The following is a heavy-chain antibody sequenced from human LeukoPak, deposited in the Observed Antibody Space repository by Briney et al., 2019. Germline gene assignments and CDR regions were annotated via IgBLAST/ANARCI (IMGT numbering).Heavy chain of an antibody. CDR1: GDSVSSKSTA. J-gene: IGHJ4*02. D-gene: IGHD4-23*01. Sequence: SQTLSLTCAISGDSVSSKSTAWNWIRQSPSRGLEWLGRTYYRSKWYNGYAVSVKSRITINPDTSKNQFSLKLSSVTAADTAVYYCARRGSRGVTPLDYWGQGTLVTVSS. V-gene: IGHV6-1*01. CDR2: TYYRSKWYN. CDR3: ARRGSRGVTPLDY.